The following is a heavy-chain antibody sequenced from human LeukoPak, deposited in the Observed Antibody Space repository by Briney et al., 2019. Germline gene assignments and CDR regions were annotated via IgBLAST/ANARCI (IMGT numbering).Heavy chain of an antibody. CDR2: ITGNGGTA. D-gene: IGHD6-13*01. V-gene: IGHV3-23*01. J-gene: IGHJ4*02. Sequence: GGSLRLSCVASGFTFTSCAMSWVRQAPGKGLEWVSGITGNGGTAYYPSSVKGRFTISRDNSKSTLYLQMNSLRAEDTAVYYCAKTGGYSKTRGAYYFDYWGQGTLVTVSS. CDR3: AKTGGYSKTRGAYYFDY. CDR1: GFTFTSCA.